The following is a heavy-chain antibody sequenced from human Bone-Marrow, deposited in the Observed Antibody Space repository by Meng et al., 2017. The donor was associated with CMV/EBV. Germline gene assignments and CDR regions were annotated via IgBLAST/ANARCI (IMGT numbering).Heavy chain of an antibody. V-gene: IGHV4-59*01. CDR2: IYYSGST. CDR1: GGSISSYY. Sequence: SETLSLTCTVSGGSISSYYWSWIRQPPGKGLEWIGYIYYSGSTNYNPSLKSRVTISVDTSKNQFSLKLSSVTAADTAVYYCASSYSSSWYFDDWGQGTLVTGYS. D-gene: IGHD6-13*01. CDR3: ASSYSSSWYFDD. J-gene: IGHJ4*02.